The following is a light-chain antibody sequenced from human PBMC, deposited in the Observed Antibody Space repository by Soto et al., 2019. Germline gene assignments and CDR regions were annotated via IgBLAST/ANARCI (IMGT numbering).Light chain of an antibody. CDR1: SSDVGSYDL. Sequence: QSVLTQPASVSGSPGQSITISCTGTSSDVGSYDLVSWYQQHPGKAPKLMIYEVSKRPSGVSNRFSASKSGNTASLTISGLQAEDEADYYCCSYAGSSTVVFVGGTKLTVL. J-gene: IGLJ2*01. CDR3: CSYAGSSTVV. CDR2: EVS. V-gene: IGLV2-23*02.